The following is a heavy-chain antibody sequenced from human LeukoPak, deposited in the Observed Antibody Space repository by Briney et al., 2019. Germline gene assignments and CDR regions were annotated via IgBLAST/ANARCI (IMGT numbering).Heavy chain of an antibody. CDR2: IHPSGGST. Sequence: GASVKVSCKASGYTFTSYYMHWLRQAPGQGLEWMGIIHPSGGSTNYAQEFQGRVAMTRDTSTSTVYMELNSLRSEDTAVYYCARTQDYSIYWHFDLWGRGTLVTVSS. D-gene: IGHD4-11*01. CDR3: ARTQDYSIYWHFDL. CDR1: GYTFTSYY. V-gene: IGHV1-46*01. J-gene: IGHJ2*01.